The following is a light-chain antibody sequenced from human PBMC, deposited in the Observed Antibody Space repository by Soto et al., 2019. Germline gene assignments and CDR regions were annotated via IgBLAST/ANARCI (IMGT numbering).Light chain of an antibody. CDR1: SSNIGAGYD. Sequence: VLTQPPSVSGAPGQRVTISCTGSSSNIGAGYDVHWYQQLPGTAPKLLIYGNSNRPSGVPDRFSGSKSGTSASLAITGLQAEDEADYYCQSYDSSLSGVVFGGGTKVTVL. CDR2: GNS. CDR3: QSYDSSLSGVV. J-gene: IGLJ2*01. V-gene: IGLV1-40*01.